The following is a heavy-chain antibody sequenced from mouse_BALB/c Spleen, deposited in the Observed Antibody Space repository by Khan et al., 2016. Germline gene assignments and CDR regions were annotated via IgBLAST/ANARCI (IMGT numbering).Heavy chain of an antibody. J-gene: IGHJ4*01. CDR2: IFPGSGST. CDR3: ARAYYGYFAMDY. D-gene: IGHD1-2*01. CDR1: GYTFTDYY. V-gene: IGHV1-77*01. Sequence: VQLQESGTELPRPGASVKLSCKASGYTFTDYYLHWVKQRTGQGLEWIGEIFPGSGSTYYNEKFKGKASLTADTSSSTAYMQLSSLTSEDSAVYVCARAYYGYFAMDYWGHGASVTVSS.